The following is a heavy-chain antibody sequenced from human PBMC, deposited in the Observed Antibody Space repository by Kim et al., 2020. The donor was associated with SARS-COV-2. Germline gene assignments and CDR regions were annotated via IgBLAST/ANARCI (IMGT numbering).Heavy chain of an antibody. CDR3: ARVRGFTVTTFFDY. V-gene: IGHV5-51*01. Sequence: YSPAFQGQVTISADKSISTAYLQWSSLKASDTAMYYCARVRGFTVTTFFDYWGQGTLVTVSS. D-gene: IGHD4-4*01. J-gene: IGHJ4*02.